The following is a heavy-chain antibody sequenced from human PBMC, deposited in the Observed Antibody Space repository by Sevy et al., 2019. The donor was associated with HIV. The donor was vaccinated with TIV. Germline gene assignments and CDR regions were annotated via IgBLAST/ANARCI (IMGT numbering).Heavy chain of an antibody. Sequence: GGSLRLSCAASGFTFSANWMNWVRQAPGKGLEWVANIKGDGSAKHYVDSVEGRFTIARDNAKNLLYLQMNSLRVEETAVYYWAHETFGRFESWGQGTLVTVSS. CDR2: IKGDGSAK. D-gene: IGHD3-16*01. CDR1: GFTFSANW. J-gene: IGHJ4*02. CDR3: AHETFGRFES. V-gene: IGHV3-7*01.